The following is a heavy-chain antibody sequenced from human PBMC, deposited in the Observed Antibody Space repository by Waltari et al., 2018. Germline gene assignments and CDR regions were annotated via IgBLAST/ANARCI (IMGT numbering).Heavy chain of an antibody. V-gene: IGHV4-38-2*02. D-gene: IGHD2-15*01. CDR3: ARRGYSSSPAHFDY. CDR1: IYSISDGYY. CDR2: IYHGGST. J-gene: IGHJ4*02. Sequence: QVKLQESGPGVVKPSETLSPICTVSIYSISDGYYWGWVRQPPGKGLEWIGTIYHGGSTYYNPSLKSRLTMSADKSKNQFYMKLSSVTAADTAVYYCARRGYSSSPAHFDYWGQGTLVTVSS.